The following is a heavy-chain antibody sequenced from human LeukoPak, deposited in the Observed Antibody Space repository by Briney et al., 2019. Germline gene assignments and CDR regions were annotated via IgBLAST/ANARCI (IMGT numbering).Heavy chain of an antibody. J-gene: IGHJ6*02. D-gene: IGHD2-2*01. V-gene: IGHV3-30*04. CDR2: ISYDGSNK. CDR3: AKNRGYCSSTSCFYYYYGMDA. Sequence: GRSLRLSCAASGFTFSSYAMHWVRQAPGKGLEWVAVISYDGSNKYYADSVKGRFTISRDNSKNTLYLQMNSLRAGDTAVYYCAKNRGYCSSTSCFYYYYGMDAWGQGTTVTVSS. CDR1: GFTFSSYA.